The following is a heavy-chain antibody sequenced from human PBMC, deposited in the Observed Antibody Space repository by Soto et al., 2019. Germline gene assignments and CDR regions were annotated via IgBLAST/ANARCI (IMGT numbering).Heavy chain of an antibody. V-gene: IGHV1-69*13. CDR2: IIPIFGTA. D-gene: IGHD3-22*01. CDR3: ARARGYYDSSVKGAFDI. J-gene: IGHJ3*02. CDR1: GCTFSSYA. Sequence: GASVKVSCKASGCTFSSYAISWVRQAPGQVLEWIGGIIPIFGTANYAQKFQGRVTLTADESTSTAYMELSSLRSEDTAVYYCARARGYYDSSVKGAFDIWGQGTMETDSS.